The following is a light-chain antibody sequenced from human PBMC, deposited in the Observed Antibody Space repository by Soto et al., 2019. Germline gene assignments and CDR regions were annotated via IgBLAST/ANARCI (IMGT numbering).Light chain of an antibody. V-gene: IGKV3-11*01. J-gene: IGKJ4*01. CDR1: QSVSRY. Sequence: EIGLTQSPATLSLSPGERATLSCRASQSVSRYLAWYQQKPGQAPRLVIHDTSTRATGVPDTFSGSGSGTEFTLTIRILEPEDFAMYYCQQRFSWPPTFGGGTHVEIK. CDR3: QQRFSWPPT. CDR2: DTS.